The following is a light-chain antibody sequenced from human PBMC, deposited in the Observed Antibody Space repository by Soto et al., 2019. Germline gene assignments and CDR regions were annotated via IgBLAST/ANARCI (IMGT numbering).Light chain of an antibody. CDR3: QQYGSSPCLT. Sequence: EIVLTQSPGTLSLSPGERATLSCRASQSVSSSYLAWYQQKPGQAPRLLIYGASSRATGIPDRFSGSGSGTDFTLTISRLEPEDFAVYYCQQYGSSPCLTFGQGTRLEIK. CDR1: QSVSSSY. J-gene: IGKJ5*01. V-gene: IGKV3-20*01. CDR2: GAS.